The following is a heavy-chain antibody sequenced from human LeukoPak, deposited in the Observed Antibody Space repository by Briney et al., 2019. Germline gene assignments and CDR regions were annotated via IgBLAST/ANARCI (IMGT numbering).Heavy chain of an antibody. Sequence: ASVKVSCKASGYTFTVYYIHWVRQAPGQGLEWMGWINPNSGGTNYAQKFQGRVTMTRDTSISTAYMELSRLRSDDTAVYYCARDTPRPVPRGFEYWGQGTLVTVSS. J-gene: IGHJ4*02. V-gene: IGHV1-2*02. CDR2: INPNSGGT. CDR3: ARDTPRPVPRGFEY. CDR1: GYTFTVYY.